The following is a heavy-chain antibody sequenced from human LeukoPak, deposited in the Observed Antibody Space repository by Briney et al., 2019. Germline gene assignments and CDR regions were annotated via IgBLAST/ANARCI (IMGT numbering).Heavy chain of an antibody. D-gene: IGHD2-8*02. CDR2: IYWNDDK. CDR1: GFSLSTSGVG. V-gene: IGHV2-5*01. Sequence: SGPTLVKPTQTLTLTCTFSGFSLSTSGVGVGWIRQRPGKALEWLALIYWNDDKRYSPTLKSRLTITKDTSKNQVVLTMTNMDPVDTATYYCAHFRDSTVLFYFDYWGKGTLVTVSS. J-gene: IGHJ4*02. CDR3: AHFRDSTVLFYFDY.